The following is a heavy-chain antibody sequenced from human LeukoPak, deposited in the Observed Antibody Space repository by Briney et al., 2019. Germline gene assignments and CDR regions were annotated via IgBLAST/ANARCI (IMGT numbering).Heavy chain of an antibody. CDR1: GYSFTSYW. V-gene: IGHV5-51*01. J-gene: IGHJ4*02. Sequence: LGASLKISCKGSGYSFTSYWIGWVRQLPGKRLEWMGIIYPGDSDTRYSPSFQGQVTISADKSISTAFLQWSSLKASDTAMYYCARIFCSGGSCPSDYWGQGTLVTVSS. CDR3: ARIFCSGGSCPSDY. D-gene: IGHD2-15*01. CDR2: IYPGDSDT.